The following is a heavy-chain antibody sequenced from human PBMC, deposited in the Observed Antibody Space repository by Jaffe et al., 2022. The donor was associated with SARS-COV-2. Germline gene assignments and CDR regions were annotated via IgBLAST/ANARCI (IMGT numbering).Heavy chain of an antibody. CDR2: ISYDGSNK. D-gene: IGHD2-2*01. CDR1: GFTFSSYA. Sequence: QVQLVESGGGVVQPGRSLRLSCAASGFTFSSYAMHWVRQAPGKGLEWVAVISYDGSNKYYADSVKGRFTISRDNSKNTLYLQMNSLRAEDTAVYYCARDSIVVVPASYYFDYWGQGTLVTVSS. J-gene: IGHJ4*02. CDR3: ARDSIVVVPASYYFDY. V-gene: IGHV3-30*04.